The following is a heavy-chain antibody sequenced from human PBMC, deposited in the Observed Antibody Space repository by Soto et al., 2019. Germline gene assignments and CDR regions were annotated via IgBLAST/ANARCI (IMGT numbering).Heavy chain of an antibody. Sequence: GGSLSLSCAASGFTFSSYWMHWVRQAPGKGLVWVSRINSDGSSTSYADSVKGRFTISRDNAKNTLYLQMNSLRAEDTAVYYCAREYDSSGYGYWGQGTLVTVSS. CDR2: INSDGSST. J-gene: IGHJ4*02. V-gene: IGHV3-74*01. CDR3: AREYDSSGYGY. D-gene: IGHD3-22*01. CDR1: GFTFSSYW.